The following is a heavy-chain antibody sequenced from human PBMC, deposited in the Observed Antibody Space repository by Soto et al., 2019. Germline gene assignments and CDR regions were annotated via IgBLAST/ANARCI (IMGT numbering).Heavy chain of an antibody. V-gene: IGHV4-31*03. J-gene: IGHJ4*02. CDR3: ARLRLFITMVRGVILTYFDY. CDR1: GGSISSGGYY. Sequence: SETLSLTCTVSGGSISSGGYYWSWIRQHPGKGLAWIGYIYYSVSTYYNPSHKSRVTISVDTSKNQFSLKLSSVTAADTAVYYCARLRLFITMVRGVILTYFDYWGQGTLVTVSS. D-gene: IGHD3-10*01. CDR2: IYYSVST.